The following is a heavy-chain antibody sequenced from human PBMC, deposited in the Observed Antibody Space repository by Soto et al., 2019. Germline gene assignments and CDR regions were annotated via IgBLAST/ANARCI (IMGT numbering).Heavy chain of an antibody. CDR2: IDPSDSYT. CDR3: ARHLTNADIVVVPAAIRGKNYYYYYGMDV. J-gene: IGHJ6*02. D-gene: IGHD2-2*02. V-gene: IGHV5-10-1*01. CDR1: GYSFTSYW. Sequence: PGESLKISCKGSGYSFTSYWISWVRQMPGKGLEWMGRIDPSDSYTNYSPSFQGHVTISADKSISTAYLQWSSLKASDTAMYYCARHLTNADIVVVPAAIRGKNYYYYYGMDVWGQGTTVTVSS.